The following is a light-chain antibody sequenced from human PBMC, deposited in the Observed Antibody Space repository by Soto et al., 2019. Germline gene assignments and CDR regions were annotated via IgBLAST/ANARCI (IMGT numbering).Light chain of an antibody. Sequence: DIQMTQSPSTLSASVGDRVTITCRAIQSISSWLAWYQQKPGKAPKLLIYDASSLEIGVPSRFSGSGSGTEFTLTISSLQPDDVATYYCQQYNSYSPWTFGQGTKVEIK. J-gene: IGKJ1*01. V-gene: IGKV1-5*01. CDR2: DAS. CDR3: QQYNSYSPWT. CDR1: QSISSW.